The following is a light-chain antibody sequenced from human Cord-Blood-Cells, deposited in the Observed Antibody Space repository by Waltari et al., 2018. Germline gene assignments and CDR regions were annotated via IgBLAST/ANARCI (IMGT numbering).Light chain of an antibody. CDR1: SSDGGGYNN. J-gene: IGLJ1*01. Sequence: QSALTQPPSAYGSPGQSVTISCTGTSSDGGGYNNVSWYQQHPGKAPKLMIYEVIKRPSGVPDRFSGSKSGNTASLTVSGLQAEDEADYYCSSYAGSNNYVFGTGTKVTVL. V-gene: IGLV2-8*01. CDR2: EVI. CDR3: SSYAGSNNYV.